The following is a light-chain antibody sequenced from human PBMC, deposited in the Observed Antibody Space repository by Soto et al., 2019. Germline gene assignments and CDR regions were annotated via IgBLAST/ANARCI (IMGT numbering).Light chain of an antibody. CDR3: QQRSNWPIT. J-gene: IGKJ5*01. V-gene: IGKV3-11*01. CDR1: QSVSSY. CDR2: DAS. Sequence: EIVLTQSPATLSLSPGERATLSCRARQSVSSYLAWYQQKHGQAPRLLIYDASNRATGIPARFSGSGSGTDLTITISSLEPEDCEVYYCQQRSNWPITFGQGTRLEIK.